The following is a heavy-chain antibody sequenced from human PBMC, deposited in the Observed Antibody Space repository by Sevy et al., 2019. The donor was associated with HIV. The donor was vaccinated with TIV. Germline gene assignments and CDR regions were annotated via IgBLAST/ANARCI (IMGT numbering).Heavy chain of an antibody. CDR1: GFTFSVSG. V-gene: IGHV3-30*18. Sequence: LRLSCADSGFTFSVSGMHWIRQAPGKGLEWVAVISSDGSSKYYADSVKGRFTISRDNSKRTMYLEMNSLRVEDTAVYYCAKGLVRGVLPFDYWGQGTLVTVSS. CDR2: ISSDGSSK. J-gene: IGHJ4*02. D-gene: IGHD3-10*01. CDR3: AKGLVRGVLPFDY.